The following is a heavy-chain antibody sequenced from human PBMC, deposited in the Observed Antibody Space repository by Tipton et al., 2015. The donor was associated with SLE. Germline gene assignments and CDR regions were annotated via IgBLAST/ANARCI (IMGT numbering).Heavy chain of an antibody. V-gene: IGHV3-21*01. Sequence: SLRLSCAASGFTFSSYSMNWVRQAPGKGLEWVSSISSTSSYIYYADSVKGRFTISRDNAKNSLYLEMNSLRAEDTAVYYCGKFATSGIDPWGQGTLVTVSS. J-gene: IGHJ5*02. CDR3: GKFATSGIDP. CDR2: ISSTSSYI. CDR1: GFTFSSYS.